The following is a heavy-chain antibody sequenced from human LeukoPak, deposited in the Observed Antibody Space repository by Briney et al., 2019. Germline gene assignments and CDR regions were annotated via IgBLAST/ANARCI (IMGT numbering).Heavy chain of an antibody. Sequence: SETLSLTCTVSGDSISSGYHWGWIRQPPEKGLEWIGYIYYSGSTNYNPSLKSRVTISVDTSKNQFSLKLSSVTAADTAVYYCARGYFGARDAFDIWGQGTMVTVSS. J-gene: IGHJ3*02. V-gene: IGHV4-61*01. CDR1: GDSISSGYH. D-gene: IGHD3-10*01. CDR3: ARGYFGARDAFDI. CDR2: IYYSGST.